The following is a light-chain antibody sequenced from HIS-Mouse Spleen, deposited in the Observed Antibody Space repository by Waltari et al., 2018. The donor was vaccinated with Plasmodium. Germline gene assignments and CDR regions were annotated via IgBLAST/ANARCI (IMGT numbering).Light chain of an antibody. V-gene: IGLV3-21*02. CDR3: QVWDSSSDHYV. J-gene: IGLJ1*01. CDR1: NIGRKS. CDR2: DNS. Sequence: SYVLTQPPSVSVAPGQTARITCGGNNIGRKSVHWYQQKPGQAPVLVVYDNSDRPSGSPERFSGSNAGNTATLTSSRVEAGDEADYYCQVWDSSSDHYVFGTGTKVTVL.